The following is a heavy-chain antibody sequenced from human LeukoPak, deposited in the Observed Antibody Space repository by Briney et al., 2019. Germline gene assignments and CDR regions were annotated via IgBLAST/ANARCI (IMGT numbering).Heavy chain of an antibody. V-gene: IGHV4-4*07. D-gene: IGHD6-19*01. CDR3: AREGVGGWYVTYFDH. Sequence: NSSETLSLTCTVSGGSISSYYWSWIRQPAGKGLEWIGRIYTSGSTNYNPSLKSRVTMSVDTSKNQFSLKLSSVTAADTAVYYCAREGVGGWYVTYFDHWGQGTLVTVSS. J-gene: IGHJ4*02. CDR2: IYTSGST. CDR1: GGSISSYY.